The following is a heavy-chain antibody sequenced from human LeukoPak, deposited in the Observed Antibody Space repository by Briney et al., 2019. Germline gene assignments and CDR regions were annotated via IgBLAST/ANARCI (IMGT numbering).Heavy chain of an antibody. CDR2: INHSGST. Sequence: SETLSLTCAVYGGSFSGYYWSWIRQPPGKGLEWIGEINHSGSTNYNPSLKSRVTISVDTSKNQFSLKLSSVTAADTAVYYCSMRADAFDIWGQGIMVTVSS. CDR3: SMRADAFDI. CDR1: GGSFSGYY. V-gene: IGHV4-34*01. J-gene: IGHJ3*02.